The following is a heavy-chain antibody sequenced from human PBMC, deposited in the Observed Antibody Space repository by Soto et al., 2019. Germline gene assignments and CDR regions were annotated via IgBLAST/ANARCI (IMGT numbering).Heavy chain of an antibody. CDR2: ISYDGSNK. CDR3: AREIAVAGTFDY. V-gene: IGHV3-30-3*01. J-gene: IGHJ4*02. Sequence: QVQLVESGGGVVQPGRSLRLSCAASGFTFSSYAMHWVRQAPGKGLEWVAVISYDGSNKYYADSVKGRFTISRDNSKNTLYLQMNSLRAEDTAVYYCAREIAVAGTFDYWGQGTLVTVSS. CDR1: GFTFSSYA. D-gene: IGHD6-19*01.